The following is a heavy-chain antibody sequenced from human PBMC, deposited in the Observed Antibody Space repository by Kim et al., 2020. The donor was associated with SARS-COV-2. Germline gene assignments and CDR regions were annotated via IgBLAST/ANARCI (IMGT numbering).Heavy chain of an antibody. V-gene: IGHV4-39*01. CDR2: IYYGGIT. J-gene: IGHJ4*01. D-gene: IGHD3-10*01. CDR1: GGSIADTNHY. CDR3: ARRADGFGFFFGY. Sequence: SETLSLTCAVSGGSIADTNHYWGWIRQPPGKGLEWIGTIYYGGITYYNPSLESRVAMYADTSRNQFSLRLSSVTAAASSVYFCARRADGFGFFFGYW.